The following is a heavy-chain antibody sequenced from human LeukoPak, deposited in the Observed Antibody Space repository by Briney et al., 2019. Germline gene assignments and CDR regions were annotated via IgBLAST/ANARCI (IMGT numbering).Heavy chain of an antibody. CDR1: GFTVSSNS. CDR2: IYSDNT. J-gene: IGHJ4*02. Sequence: SGGSLRLSCTVSGFTVSSNSMSWVRQAPGKGLEWVSFIYSDNTHYSDSVKGRFTISRDNSKNTLYLQMNSLRAEDTAVYYCARSYCSGGSCPFTNWGQGTLVTVSS. D-gene: IGHD2-15*01. CDR3: ARSYCSGGSCPFTN. V-gene: IGHV3-53*01.